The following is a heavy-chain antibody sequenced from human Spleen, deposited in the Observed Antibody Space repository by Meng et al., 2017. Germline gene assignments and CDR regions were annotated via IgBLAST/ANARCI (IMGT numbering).Heavy chain of an antibody. D-gene: IGHD5-18*01. J-gene: IGHJ4*02. CDR1: GGSFSGYY. CDR3: ARGFGVQLWLMGYYFDY. V-gene: IGHV4-34*01. Sequence: QGPQQKWGAGLLKPSETLSLTCAVYGGSFSGYYWSWIRQPPGKGLEWIGEINHSGSTNYNPSLKSRVTISVDTSKNQFSLKLSSVTAADTAVYYCARGFGVQLWLMGYYFDYWGQGTLVTVSS. CDR2: INHSGST.